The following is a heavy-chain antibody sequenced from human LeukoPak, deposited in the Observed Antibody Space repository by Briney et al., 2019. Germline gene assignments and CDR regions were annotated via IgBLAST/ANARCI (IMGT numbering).Heavy chain of an antibody. V-gene: IGHV3-23*01. D-gene: IGHD4-23*01. Sequence: GGSLRLSCAASGFTFSSYAMSWVRQAPGEGLEWVSAISGGGYSTYYADPVKGRFTISRDNSKNTLYLQMNSLRAEDTAVYYCAKLSSGVTRHFDYWGQGTLVTVSS. CDR2: ISGGGYST. CDR1: GFTFSSYA. CDR3: AKLSSGVTRHFDY. J-gene: IGHJ4*02.